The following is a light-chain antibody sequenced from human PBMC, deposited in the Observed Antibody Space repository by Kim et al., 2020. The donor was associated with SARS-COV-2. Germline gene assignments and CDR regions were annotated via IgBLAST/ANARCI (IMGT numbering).Light chain of an antibody. CDR2: RDK. V-gene: IGLV3-9*01. CDR1: SIGVKN. Sequence: SVALGQTARITCAGYSIGVKNVHWYQQKPGQAPVLVISRDKKRPSGVPERFSGSNSGNTATLTISRAQADDEADYYCQVWDSSSYVFGPGTKVTVL. J-gene: IGLJ1*01. CDR3: QVWDSSSYV.